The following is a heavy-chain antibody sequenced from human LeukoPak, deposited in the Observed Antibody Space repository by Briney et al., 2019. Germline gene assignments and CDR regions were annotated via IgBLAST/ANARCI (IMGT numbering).Heavy chain of an antibody. J-gene: IGHJ5*02. CDR2: INPNSGGT. D-gene: IGHD3-10*01. CDR3: ARVGTDYYGSGSDH. V-gene: IGHV1-2*02. Sequence: ASVKVSCKASGYTFTGYYMHWVRQAPRQGLEWMVWINPNSGGTNYAQKFHGRVTMTRDTSISNDYIELSMLRSDDTAVYYCARVGTDYYGSGSDHCGQGTLVTVSS. CDR1: GYTFTGYY.